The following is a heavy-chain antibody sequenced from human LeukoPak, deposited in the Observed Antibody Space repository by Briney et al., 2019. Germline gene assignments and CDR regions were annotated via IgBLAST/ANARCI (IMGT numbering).Heavy chain of an antibody. CDR1: GFTFSDYY. V-gene: IGHV3-11*04. CDR2: ISSSGSTI. Sequence: GGSLRLSCAASGFTFSDYYMSWIRQAPGKGLEWVSYISSSGSTIYYADSVEGRFTISRDNAKNSLYLQMNSLRAEDTAVYYCARERSGVVPAAKVRFDPWGQGTLVTVSS. CDR3: ARERSGVVPAAKVRFDP. J-gene: IGHJ5*02. D-gene: IGHD2-2*01.